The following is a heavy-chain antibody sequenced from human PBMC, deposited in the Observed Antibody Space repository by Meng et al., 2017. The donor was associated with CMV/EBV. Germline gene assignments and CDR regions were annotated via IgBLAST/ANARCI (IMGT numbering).Heavy chain of an antibody. Sequence: GEFLKIFRKGSGYSFTSYWIGRVRQMPGKGLEWMGIIYPGDSDTRYSPSFQGQVTISADKSISTAYLQWSSLKASDTAMYYCARVPHYGAPFDYWGQGTLVTVSS. CDR3: ARVPHYGAPFDY. D-gene: IGHD3-16*01. V-gene: IGHV5-51*01. CDR1: GYSFTSYW. J-gene: IGHJ4*02. CDR2: IYPGDSDT.